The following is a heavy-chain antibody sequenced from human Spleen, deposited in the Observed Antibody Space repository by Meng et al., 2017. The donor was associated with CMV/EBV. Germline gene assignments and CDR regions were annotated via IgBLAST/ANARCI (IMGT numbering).Heavy chain of an antibody. CDR2: ITTYSSNT. CDR1: DYPFSSYG. J-gene: IGHJ4*02. D-gene: IGHD1-26*01. V-gene: IGHV1-18*01. CDR3: VTGSIVGSTVLFDH. Sequence: ASDYPFSSYGFSWVRQAPGQGLEWMGWITTYSSNTNYAQSLQGRVTMTTDTSTSTAYMELRSLRSDDTAVYYCVTGSIVGSTVLFDHWGQGTLVTVSS.